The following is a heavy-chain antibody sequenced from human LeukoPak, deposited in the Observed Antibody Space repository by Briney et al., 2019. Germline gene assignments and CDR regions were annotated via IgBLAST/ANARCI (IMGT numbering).Heavy chain of an antibody. CDR2: IYWNDDV. Sequence: SGPTLAQHTQTLTLTCTFSGFSLSTSGVGVGWIRQPPGEALDWLALIYWNDDVPYSPSLRSRLTITKDTSKNQVVLTMTNMDPVDTATYYCAHSPYSTNWLFFDYWGQGTLVTVSS. V-gene: IGHV2-5*01. J-gene: IGHJ4*02. CDR1: GFSLSTSGVG. CDR3: AHSPYSTNWLFFDY. D-gene: IGHD3-9*01.